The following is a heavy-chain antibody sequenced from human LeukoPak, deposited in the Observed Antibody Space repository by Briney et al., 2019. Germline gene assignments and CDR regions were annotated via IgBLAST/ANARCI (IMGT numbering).Heavy chain of an antibody. CDR2: IYHSGST. CDR1: GYSISSGYY. J-gene: IGHJ4*02. V-gene: IGHV4-38-2*02. CDR3: ARVGRGKNYYFDY. Sequence: SETLSLTCTVSGYSISSGYYWGWIRQPPGKGLEWIGSIYHSGSTYYNPSLKSRVTISVDTSKNQFSLKLSSVTAADTAVYYCARVGRGKNYYFDYWGQGTLVTVSS. D-gene: IGHD1-7*01.